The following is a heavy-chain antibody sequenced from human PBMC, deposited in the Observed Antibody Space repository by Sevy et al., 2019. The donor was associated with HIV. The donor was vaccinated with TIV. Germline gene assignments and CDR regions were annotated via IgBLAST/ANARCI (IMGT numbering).Heavy chain of an antibody. CDR1: GFTFTTYW. V-gene: IGHV3-7*01. D-gene: IGHD6-6*01. CDR3: ARVGISEKSVSQYRFMDY. CDR2: INQDGSKI. J-gene: IGHJ4*02. Sequence: GGSLRLSCAASGFTFTTYWMTWVRQAPGKGLEWVANINQDGSKINYVDSVKGRFIISRDNAKKSLYVQMNSLRADDTAVYYCARVGISEKSVSQYRFMDYWGQGTLVTVSS.